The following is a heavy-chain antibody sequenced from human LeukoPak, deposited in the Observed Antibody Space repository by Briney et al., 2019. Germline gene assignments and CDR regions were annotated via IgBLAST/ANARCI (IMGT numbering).Heavy chain of an antibody. J-gene: IGHJ5*02. CDR1: GFTFSSYR. CDR2: ISSSSSYI. Sequence: GGSLRLSCAASGFTFSSYRMTWVRQPPGKGLEWVSSISSSSSYIYYADSVKGRSTISRDNAKNSLYLQMNSLRAEDTAVYYCARDGGQQWLVRWFDPWGQGTLVTVSS. V-gene: IGHV3-21*01. CDR3: ARDGGQQWLVRWFDP. D-gene: IGHD6-19*01.